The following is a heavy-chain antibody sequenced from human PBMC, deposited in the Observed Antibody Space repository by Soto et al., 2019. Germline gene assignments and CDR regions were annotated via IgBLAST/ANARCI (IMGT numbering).Heavy chain of an antibody. CDR2: IWYDGSNK. CDR3: ARAWSGSSDGHFDY. CDR1: GFTFSSYG. J-gene: IGHJ4*02. Sequence: GGSLRLSCAASGFTFSSYGMHWVRQAPGKGLEWVAVIWYDGSNKYYADSVKGRFTISRDNSKNTLYLQMNSLRAEDTAVYYCARAWSGSSDGHFDYWGQGTLVTVSS. V-gene: IGHV3-33*01. D-gene: IGHD1-26*01.